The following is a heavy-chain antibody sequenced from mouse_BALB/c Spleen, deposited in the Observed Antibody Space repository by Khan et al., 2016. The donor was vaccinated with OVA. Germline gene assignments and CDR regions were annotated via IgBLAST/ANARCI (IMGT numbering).Heavy chain of an antibody. V-gene: IGHV1-77*01. D-gene: IGHD2-3*01. CDR1: GYTFTYYV. CDR3: ARVDCYYDYFDY. J-gene: IGHJ2*01. Sequence: QVQLKQSGPELVKPGASVKMSCKASGYTFTYYVITWVKQRTGQGLEWIGEIYPGSDNAYYNERFKGKATLTADKSSNTTHMQLSSLTSEDSAVYFCARVDCYYDYFDYWGQGTTLTVAS. CDR2: IYPGSDNA.